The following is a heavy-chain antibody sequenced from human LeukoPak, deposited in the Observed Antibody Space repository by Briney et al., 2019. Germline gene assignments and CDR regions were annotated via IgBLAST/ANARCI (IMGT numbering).Heavy chain of an antibody. CDR3: ARQKST. Sequence: GGSLRLSCAASGFTFSSYAISWVRQAPGKGLEWVSGISGSGDTTYYADSVKDRFTVSRDNSKNTWYLQMNSLTAEDTALYYCARQKSTWGQGTLVTVSS. CDR1: GFTFSSYA. J-gene: IGHJ1*01. CDR2: ISGSGDTT. V-gene: IGHV3-23*01.